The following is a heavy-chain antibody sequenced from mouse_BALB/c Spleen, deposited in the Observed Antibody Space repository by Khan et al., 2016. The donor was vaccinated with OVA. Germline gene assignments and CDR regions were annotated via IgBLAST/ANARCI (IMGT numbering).Heavy chain of an antibody. Sequence: EVQLVESGGGLVQPGGSRKLSCAASGFTFSSYGMHWVRQAPEKGLEWVAYISGDSSTIYYADTLKGRFTISRDNPKNTLFLQMTSLMSEDTAMYYCATAYYYGYCFNYWGPGTTLTVSA. CDR2: ISGDSSTI. J-gene: IGHJ2*01. D-gene: IGHD1-1*01. CDR1: GFTFSSYG. V-gene: IGHV5-17*02. CDR3: ATAYYYGYCFNY.